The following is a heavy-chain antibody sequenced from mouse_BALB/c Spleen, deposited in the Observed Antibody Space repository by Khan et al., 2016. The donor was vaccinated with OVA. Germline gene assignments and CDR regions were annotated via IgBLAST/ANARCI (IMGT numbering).Heavy chain of an antibody. V-gene: IGHV1-5*01. CDR1: GYIFTSYW. J-gene: IGHJ3*01. D-gene: IGHD1-1*01. CDR3: SRAGYGAFAY. CDR2: IYPGNSDT. Sequence: VQLQQPGTVLARPGASVKMSCKASGYIFTSYWMHWVKQRPGQGLEWIAGIYPGNSDTGYNQKFKDKAKLTAVTPASTAYMELSSLTNEDSAVYYCSRAGYGAFAYWGPGTLVTVSA.